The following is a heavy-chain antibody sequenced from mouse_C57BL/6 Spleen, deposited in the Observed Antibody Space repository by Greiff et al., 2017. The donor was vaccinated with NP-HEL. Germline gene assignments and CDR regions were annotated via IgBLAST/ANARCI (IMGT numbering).Heavy chain of an antibody. CDR1: GYIFPSYW. Sequence: VQLQQPGAELVRPGTSVKLSCKASGYIFPSYWMHWVKQRPGQCPEWIGVNDPSDSYTHYNQKFKGKATLTVDTSYSTAYMQLSSLTSEDAAVYYYAKGYGSSYPYYFDYWGQGTTLTVSS. V-gene: IGHV1-59*01. CDR2: NDPSDSYT. J-gene: IGHJ2*01. CDR3: AKGYGSSYPYYFDY. D-gene: IGHD1-1*01.